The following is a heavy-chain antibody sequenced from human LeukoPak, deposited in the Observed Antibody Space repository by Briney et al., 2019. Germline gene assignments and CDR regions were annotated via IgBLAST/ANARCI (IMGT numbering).Heavy chain of an antibody. D-gene: IGHD6-13*01. CDR2: INPNSGGT. J-gene: IGHJ3*02. V-gene: IGHV1-2*02. CDR1: GYTFTGYY. CDR3: ARASQQLVNDAFDI. Sequence: ASVKVSCKASGYTFTGYYMHWVRQAPGQGLEWMGWINPNSGGTNYAQKFQGRVTMTRDTSISTAYMELSRLRSDDTAVYYCARASQQLVNDAFDIWGQGTMVTVSS.